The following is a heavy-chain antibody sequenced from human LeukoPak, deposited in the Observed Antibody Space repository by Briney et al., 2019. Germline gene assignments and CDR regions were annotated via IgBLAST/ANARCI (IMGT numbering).Heavy chain of an antibody. CDR1: RGSITNSSCY. Sequence: SETLSLTCAVSRGSITNSSCYWGWIRQPPGKGLEWIGGIYYTGTTYYSPSLNSRITISMDTSKKQFSLRLASVTAADTAVYYCARRTVVPAAVSYFDNWGQGTLVTVSS. D-gene: IGHD2-2*01. V-gene: IGHV4-39*01. CDR2: IYYTGTT. CDR3: ARRTVVPAAVSYFDN. J-gene: IGHJ4*02.